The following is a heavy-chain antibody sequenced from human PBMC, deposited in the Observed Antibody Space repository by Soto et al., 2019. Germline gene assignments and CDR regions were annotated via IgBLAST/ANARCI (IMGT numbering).Heavy chain of an antibody. Sequence: QVQLQESGPGLVKPSQTLSLTCTVSGGSISSGGYYWSWIRQHPGKGLEWIGYIYYSGSTYYNPSLKSRVTISVDTSKIQFSLKLSSVTAADTAVYYCARGGLGYCSGGSCYSAELSRYYYGMDVWGQGTTVTVSS. CDR1: GGSISSGGYY. CDR3: ARGGLGYCSGGSCYSAELSRYYYGMDV. J-gene: IGHJ6*02. V-gene: IGHV4-31*03. D-gene: IGHD2-15*01. CDR2: IYYSGST.